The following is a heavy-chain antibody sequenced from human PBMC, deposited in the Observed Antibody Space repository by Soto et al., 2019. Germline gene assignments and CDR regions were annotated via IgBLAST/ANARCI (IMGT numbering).Heavy chain of an antibody. Sequence: QVQLVQSGAEVKKPGSSVKVSCKASGGTFSSYTISCVRQAPGQGLEWMGRIIPILGIANYAQKFQGRVTITADKSTSTVYMELSSLRSEDTAVYYCATIATGSSDYWVQGTLVTVSS. CDR2: IIPILGIA. D-gene: IGHD3-10*01. CDR3: ATIATGSSDY. V-gene: IGHV1-69*02. J-gene: IGHJ4*02. CDR1: GGTFSSYT.